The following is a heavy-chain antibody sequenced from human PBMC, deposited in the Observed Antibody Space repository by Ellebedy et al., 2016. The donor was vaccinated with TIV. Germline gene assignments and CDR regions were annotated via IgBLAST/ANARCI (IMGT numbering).Heavy chain of an antibody. CDR3: ARDSYAATYYGMDV. J-gene: IGHJ6*02. D-gene: IGHD1-26*01. Sequence: GESLKTSXAASGFTFSSYSMNWVRQAPGKGLEWVSSISSSSSYIYYADSVKGRFTISRDNAKNSLYLQMNSLRAEDTAVYYCARDSYAATYYGMDVWGQGTTGTVSS. CDR1: GFTFSSYS. V-gene: IGHV3-21*01. CDR2: ISSSSSYI.